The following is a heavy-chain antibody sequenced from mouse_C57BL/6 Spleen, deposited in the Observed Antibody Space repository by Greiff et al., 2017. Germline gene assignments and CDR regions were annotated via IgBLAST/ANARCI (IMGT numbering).Heavy chain of an antibody. D-gene: IGHD4-1*01. J-gene: IGHJ2*01. V-gene: IGHV6-3*01. CDR3: TKILGRED. CDR1: GFTFSNYW. Sequence: EVKVVESGGGLVQPGGSMKLSCVASGFTFSNYWMNWVRQSPEKGLEWVAQIRLKSDNYATHYAESVKGRFTISRDDSKSSVYLQMNNLRAEDTGIYYCTKILGREDWGQGTTLTVSS. CDR2: IRLKSDNYAT.